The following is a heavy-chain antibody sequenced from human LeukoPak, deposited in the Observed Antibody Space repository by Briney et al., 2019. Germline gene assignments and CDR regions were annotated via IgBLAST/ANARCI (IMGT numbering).Heavy chain of an antibody. D-gene: IGHD4-17*01. CDR2: MYNSGST. V-gene: IGHV4-59*01. Sequence: SETLSLSCTVSGGSISSYYWIWIRQPPGKGLEWTGYMYNSGSTNYNPSLKSRVTISVDTSKNQFSLKLSSVTAADTAVYYCARALYGDPRKRYFDLWGRGTLVTVSS. J-gene: IGHJ2*01. CDR3: ARALYGDPRKRYFDL. CDR1: GGSISSYY.